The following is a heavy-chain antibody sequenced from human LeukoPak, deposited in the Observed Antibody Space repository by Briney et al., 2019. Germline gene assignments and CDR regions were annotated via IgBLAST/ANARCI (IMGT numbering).Heavy chain of an antibody. CDR1: GGSISSHY. V-gene: IGHV4-59*11. J-gene: IGHJ4*02. Sequence: PSETLSLTCTVSGGSISSHYWSWIRQPPGKGLEWIGYIYYSGSTNYNPSLKSRVTISVDTSKNQFSLTLNSVTAADTAVYYCARALRGSTTYYFDYWGRGILVTVSS. D-gene: IGHD1-26*01. CDR3: ARALRGSTTYYFDY. CDR2: IYYSGST.